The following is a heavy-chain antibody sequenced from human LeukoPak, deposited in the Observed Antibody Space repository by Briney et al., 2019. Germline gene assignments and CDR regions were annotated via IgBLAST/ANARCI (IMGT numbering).Heavy chain of an antibody. CDR2: IYYSGST. Sequence: PSETLSLTCTVSGGSIGSGGYYWSWIRQHPGKGLEWIGYIYYSGSTYYNPSLKSRVTISVDTSKNQFSLKLTSVTAADTAVYYCARAKRDGYNLADYWGQGTLVIVSS. CDR3: ARAKRDGYNLADY. CDR1: GGSIGSGGYY. D-gene: IGHD5-24*01. V-gene: IGHV4-31*03. J-gene: IGHJ4*02.